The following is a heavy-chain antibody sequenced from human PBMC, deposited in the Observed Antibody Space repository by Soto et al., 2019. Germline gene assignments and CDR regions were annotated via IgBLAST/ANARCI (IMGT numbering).Heavy chain of an antibody. CDR2: FDPEDGET. CDR1: GYTLTELS. CDR3: ATVVVVPAAMYWFDP. D-gene: IGHD2-2*01. J-gene: IGHJ5*02. V-gene: IGHV1-24*01. Sequence: GASVKVSCKVSGYTLTELSMHWVRQAPGEGLEWMGGFDPEDGETIYAQKFQGRVTMTEDTSTDTAYMELSSLRSEDTAVYYCATVVVVPAAMYWFDPWGQGTLVTVSS.